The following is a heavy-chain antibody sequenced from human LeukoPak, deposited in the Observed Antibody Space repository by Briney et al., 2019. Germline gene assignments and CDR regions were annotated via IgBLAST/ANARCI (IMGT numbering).Heavy chain of an antibody. CDR3: AREGSRDSSSWYWFDP. D-gene: IGHD6-13*01. CDR2: TYYRSKWYN. V-gene: IGHV6-1*01. J-gene: IGHJ5*02. Sequence: SQTLSLTCAISGDSVSSNSAAWNWIRQSPSRGLEWLGRTYYRSKWYNDYAVSVKSRITINPDTSKNQFSLQLNSVTPEDTAAYYCAREGSRDSSSWYWFDPWGQGTLVTVSS. CDR1: GDSVSSNSAA.